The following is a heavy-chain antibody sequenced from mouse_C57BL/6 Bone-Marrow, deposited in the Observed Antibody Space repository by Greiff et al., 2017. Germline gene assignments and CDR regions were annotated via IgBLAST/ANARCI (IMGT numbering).Heavy chain of an antibody. CDR2: IDPENGDT. CDR1: GFNIKDDY. D-gene: IGHD1-1*01. CDR3: TPLITTVVDTFDY. J-gene: IGHJ2*01. V-gene: IGHV14-4*01. Sequence: EVQLQQSGAELVRPGASVKLSCTASGFNIKDDYMHWVKQRPEQGLEWIGWIDPENGDTEYASKFQGKATITADTSSNTAYLQLSSLTSEDTAVDYCTPLITTVVDTFDYWGQGTTLTVSS.